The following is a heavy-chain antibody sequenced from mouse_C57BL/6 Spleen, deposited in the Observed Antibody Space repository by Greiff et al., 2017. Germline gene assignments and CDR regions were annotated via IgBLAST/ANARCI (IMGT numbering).Heavy chain of an antibody. Sequence: QVQLQQSGAELVRPGASVKLSCNASGYTFTDYYINWVKQRPGQGLEWIARIYPGSGNTYYNEKFKGKATLTAEKSSSTAYMQLSSLTSEDSAVYFCAKSNLGGFAYWGQGTLVTVSA. CDR1: GYTFTDYY. CDR3: AKSNLGGFAY. D-gene: IGHD2-5*01. J-gene: IGHJ3*01. CDR2: IYPGSGNT. V-gene: IGHV1-76*01.